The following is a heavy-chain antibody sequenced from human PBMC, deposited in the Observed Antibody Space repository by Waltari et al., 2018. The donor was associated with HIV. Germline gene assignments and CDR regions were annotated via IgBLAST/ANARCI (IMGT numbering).Heavy chain of an antibody. CDR3: ARDLRLLGWFDP. CDR1: GGPHSRGCYH. D-gene: IGHD6-25*01. CDR2: IYYSGST. V-gene: IGHV4-31*03. Sequence: QVQLQESGPGLVKPSQNLSRTCTVAGGPHSRGCYHCSWFRQHPGKGLEWIGYIYYSGSTYYNPSPKSRVTISVDTSKNQFSLKLSSVTAADTAVYYCARDLRLLGWFDPWGQGTLVTVSS. J-gene: IGHJ5*02.